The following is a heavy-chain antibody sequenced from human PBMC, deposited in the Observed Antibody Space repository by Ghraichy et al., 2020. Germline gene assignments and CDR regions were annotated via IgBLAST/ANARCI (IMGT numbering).Heavy chain of an antibody. CDR3: NLAAAAKDAFDI. Sequence: SVKVSCKASGGTFSSYAIIWVRQAPGQGLEWMGGIIPIFGTANYAQKFQGRVTITADESTSTAYMELSSLRSEDTAVYYCNLAAAAKDAFDIWGQGTMVTVSS. CDR2: IIPIFGTA. D-gene: IGHD6-13*01. J-gene: IGHJ3*02. V-gene: IGHV1-69*13. CDR1: GGTFSSYA.